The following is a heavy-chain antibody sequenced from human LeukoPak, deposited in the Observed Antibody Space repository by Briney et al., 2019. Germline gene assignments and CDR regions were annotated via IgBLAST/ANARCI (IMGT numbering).Heavy chain of an antibody. Sequence: TSQTLSLTCTVSGGSISSGSYSWSWNRQPPGKGLEWIGYIYQSGATHYIPSLRGRLTISGDRSKKQISLKLRSVTAADTAVYYCARGGVFDGVVVVDAFHIWGQGTMVTVSS. D-gene: IGHD3-22*01. CDR3: ARGGVFDGVVVVDAFHI. CDR1: GGSISSGSYS. J-gene: IGHJ3*02. CDR2: IYQSGAT. V-gene: IGHV4-30-2*01.